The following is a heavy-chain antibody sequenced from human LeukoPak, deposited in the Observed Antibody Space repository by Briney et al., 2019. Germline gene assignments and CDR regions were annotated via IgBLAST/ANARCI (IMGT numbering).Heavy chain of an antibody. D-gene: IGHD3-22*01. CDR1: GGSISSGGYY. V-gene: IGHV4-31*03. CDR3: ARDTDSSGYYDS. Sequence: PSQTLSLTCTVSGGSISSGGYYWSWIRQHPGKGLEWIGYIYNSGSTNYNPSLKSRVTISLDISKNQFSLKLSSVTAADTAVYYCARDTDSSGYYDSWGQGTLVAVSS. CDR2: IYNSGST. J-gene: IGHJ5*01.